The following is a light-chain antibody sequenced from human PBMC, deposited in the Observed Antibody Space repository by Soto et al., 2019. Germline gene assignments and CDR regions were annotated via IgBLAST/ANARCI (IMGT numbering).Light chain of an antibody. Sequence: QSVLTQPPSASGSPGQSVTISCTGTSSDVGGYNYVSWYQQHPGTAPRLMIYEVSKRPSGVPDRFSGSKSGNTASLTVSGLQAEDEADYYCSSSAGSNTFVVFGGGTQLTVL. CDR2: EVS. V-gene: IGLV2-8*01. J-gene: IGLJ2*01. CDR1: SSDVGGYNY. CDR3: SSSAGSNTFVV.